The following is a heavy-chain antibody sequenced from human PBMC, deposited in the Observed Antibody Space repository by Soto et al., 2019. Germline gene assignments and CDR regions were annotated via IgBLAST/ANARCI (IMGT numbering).Heavy chain of an antibody. CDR2: INPSGGST. D-gene: IGHD3-22*01. V-gene: IGHV1-46*01. CDR3: AREIYDDYDSSGFDH. J-gene: IGHJ4*02. Sequence: EASVKVSCKASGYTFTSYYMHWVRQAPGQGLEWMGIINPSGGSTSYAQKFQGRVTMTRDTSTSTVYMELSSLRAEDTAVYYCAREIYDDYDSSGFDHWGQGTLVTVSS. CDR1: GYTFTSYY.